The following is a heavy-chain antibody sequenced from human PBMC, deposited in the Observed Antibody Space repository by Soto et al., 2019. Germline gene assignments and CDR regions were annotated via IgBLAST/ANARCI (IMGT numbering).Heavy chain of an antibody. V-gene: IGHV3-30*18. J-gene: IGHJ4*02. CDR1: GFTFNIYG. Sequence: PGGSLRLSCAASGFTFNIYGMHWVRQAPDKGLEWVALISYDGSNQYYADSVKGRFTISRDNSKNTLFLHMNSLRADDTAVYYCAKDQASGQGSFDSWGQGTLVTVSS. CDR2: ISYDGSNQ. CDR3: AKDQASGQGSFDS.